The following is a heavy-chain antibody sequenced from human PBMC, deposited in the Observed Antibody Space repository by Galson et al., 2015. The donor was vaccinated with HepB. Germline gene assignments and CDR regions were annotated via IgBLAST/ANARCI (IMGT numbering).Heavy chain of an antibody. CDR1: GFTFDDYT. Sequence: SLRLSCAASGFTFDDYTMHWVRQAPGKGLEWVSLISWDGGSTYYADSVKGRFTISRDNSKNSLYLQMNSLRTEDTALYYCARGFGELFNYHFDYWGQGTLVTVS. D-gene: IGHD3-10*01. CDR3: ARGFGELFNYHFDY. V-gene: IGHV3-43*01. CDR2: ISWDGGST. J-gene: IGHJ4*02.